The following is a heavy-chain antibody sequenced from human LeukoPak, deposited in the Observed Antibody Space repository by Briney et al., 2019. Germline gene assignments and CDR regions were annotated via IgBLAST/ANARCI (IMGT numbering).Heavy chain of an antibody. V-gene: IGHV3-66*01. CDR1: GFTVSSNY. CDR2: IYSGGST. D-gene: IGHD6-13*01. Sequence: GGSLRLSCAASGFTVSSNYMSWVRQAPGKGLEWVSVIYSGGSTVIYSGGSTYYADSVKGRFTISRDNSKNTLYLQMNSLRAEDTAMYYCARGYSSSWSDWGQGTLVTVSS. J-gene: IGHJ4*02. CDR3: ARGYSSSWSD.